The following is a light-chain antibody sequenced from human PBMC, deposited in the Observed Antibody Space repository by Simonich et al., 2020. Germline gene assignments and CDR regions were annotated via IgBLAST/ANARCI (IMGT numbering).Light chain of an antibody. J-gene: IGKJ4*01. CDR1: QRGLYSSNNKNY. V-gene: IGKV4-1*01. CDR3: QQYYSTPLT. CDR2: WAS. Sequence: DIVMTQSPDSLAVSLGERAPINCKSSQRGLYSSNNKNYLAWYQQKPGQPPKLLIYWASTRESGVPDRFSGSGSGTDFTLTISSLQAEDVAVYYCQQYYSTPLTFGGGTKVEIK.